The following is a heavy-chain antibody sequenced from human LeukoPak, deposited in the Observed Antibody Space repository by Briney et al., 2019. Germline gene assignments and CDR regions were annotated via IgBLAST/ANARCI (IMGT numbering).Heavy chain of an antibody. J-gene: IGHJ4*02. Sequence: PSETLSLTCTVSGGSISSSYWSWIRQSPGKGLEWIGIIFYSGSTNYNPSLKSRVSISIDTSKNQFSLNLSSVTAADTAVYYCAKSFGSGWYYFDYWGQGTLVTVSS. CDR1: GGSISSSY. CDR2: IFYSGST. CDR3: AKSFGSGWYYFDY. D-gene: IGHD6-19*01. V-gene: IGHV4-59*01.